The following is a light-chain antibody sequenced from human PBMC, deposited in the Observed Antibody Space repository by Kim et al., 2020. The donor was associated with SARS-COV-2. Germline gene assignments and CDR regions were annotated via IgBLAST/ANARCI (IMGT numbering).Light chain of an antibody. CDR3: NSRDSNGNEVV. CDR1: SLRSYY. V-gene: IGLV3-19*01. CDR2: GKN. J-gene: IGLJ7*01. Sequence: SSELTQDPAVSVALGQTVSITCQGDSLRSYYASWYQQKPGQAPVLVIYGKNNRPSGIPDRFSGSSSGNTASLTITGAQAGDEADYYCNSRDSNGNEVVFG.